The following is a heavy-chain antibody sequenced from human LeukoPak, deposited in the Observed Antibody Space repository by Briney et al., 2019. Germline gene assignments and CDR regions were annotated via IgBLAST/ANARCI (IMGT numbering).Heavy chain of an antibody. CDR3: ATNPRTGRDGYQRKDY. CDR1: GFTFSSYG. V-gene: IGHV3-30*03. D-gene: IGHD5-24*01. Sequence: PGRSLRLSCAASGFTFSSYGMHWVRQAPGKGLEWVAVISYDGSNKYYADSVKGRFTISRDNSKNTLYLQMNSLRAEDTAVYYCATNPRTGRDGYQRKDYWGQGTLVTVSS. J-gene: IGHJ4*02. CDR2: ISYDGSNK.